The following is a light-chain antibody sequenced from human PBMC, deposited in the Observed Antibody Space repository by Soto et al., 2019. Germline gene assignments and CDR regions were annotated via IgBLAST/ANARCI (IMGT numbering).Light chain of an antibody. CDR1: SSDVGGYNY. V-gene: IGLV2-14*01. J-gene: IGLJ1*01. Sequence: QSALTQPASVSGSPGQSITISCTGTSSDVGGYNYVSWYQQHPGKAPKLMIYDVSNRPSGVSNRFSGSKSGNTASLTISGVQAEDEADYYCSSYTSSSTPYVFGTG. CDR3: SSYTSSSTPYV. CDR2: DVS.